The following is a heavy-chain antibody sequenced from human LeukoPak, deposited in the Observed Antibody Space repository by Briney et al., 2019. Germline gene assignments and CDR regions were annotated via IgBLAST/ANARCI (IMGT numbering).Heavy chain of an antibody. V-gene: IGHV1-58*01. CDR1: GFTLRSA. D-gene: IGHD3-9*01. CDR3: AREHDFLTDYSFDY. J-gene: IGHJ4*02. Sequence: SVKVSCKASGFTLRSAVQWVRQARGQRLEWIGWIVVGSGHTSYAQKFQGKVTITTDMSTNTAYMEMSSLRSEDTAVYYCAREHDFLTDYSFDYWGQGTLVTVSS. CDR2: IVVGSGHT.